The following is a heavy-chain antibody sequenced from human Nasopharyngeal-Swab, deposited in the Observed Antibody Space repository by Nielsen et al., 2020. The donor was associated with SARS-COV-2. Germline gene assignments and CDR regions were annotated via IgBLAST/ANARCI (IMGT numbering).Heavy chain of an antibody. D-gene: IGHD6-6*01. CDR2: IYYSGST. CDR1: GGSISSYY. J-gene: IGHJ6*02. CDR3: VRDRVIAARPDYYYGMDV. Sequence: SETLSLTCTVSGGSISSYYWSWIRQPPGKGLEWIGYIYYSGSTNYNPSLKSRVTISVDTSKNQFSLKLSSVTAADTAVYYCVRDRVIAARPDYYYGMDVWGQGTTVTVSS. V-gene: IGHV4-59*01.